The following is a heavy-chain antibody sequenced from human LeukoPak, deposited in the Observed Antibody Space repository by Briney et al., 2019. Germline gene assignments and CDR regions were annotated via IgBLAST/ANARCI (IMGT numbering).Heavy chain of an antibody. J-gene: IGHJ3*02. D-gene: IGHD2-2*02. CDR1: GFTFSSYS. V-gene: IGHV3-21*01. CDR2: ISSSSSYI. Sequence: GGSLRLSCAASGFTFSSYSMNWVRQATGKGLEWVSSISSSSSYIYYADSVKGRFTISRDNAKNSLYLQMNSLRAEDTAVYYCARVGATLIVVVPAAIDDAFDIWGQGTMVTVSS. CDR3: ARVGATLIVVVPAAIDDAFDI.